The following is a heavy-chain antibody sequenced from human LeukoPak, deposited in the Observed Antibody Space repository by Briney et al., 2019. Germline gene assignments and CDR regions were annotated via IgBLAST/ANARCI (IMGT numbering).Heavy chain of an antibody. J-gene: IGHJ6*04. CDR3: AREVVPADTPDFLDV. CDR2: IYYSGST. Sequence: SETLSLTCTVSGGSISSSSYYWGWIRQPPGKGLEWIGSIYYSGSTYYNPSLKSLVTISVDTSKNQFSLKLSSVTAADTAVYYCAREVVPADTPDFLDVWGKGTTVTISS. D-gene: IGHD2-2*01. V-gene: IGHV4-39*01. CDR1: GGSISSSSYY.